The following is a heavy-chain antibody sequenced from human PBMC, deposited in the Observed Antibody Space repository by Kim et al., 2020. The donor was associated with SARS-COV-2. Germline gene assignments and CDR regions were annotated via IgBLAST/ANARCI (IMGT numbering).Heavy chain of an antibody. CDR3: ATVLATASGWYTTDS. J-gene: IGHJ4*02. Sequence: GGSLRLSCAASEFTFSSYGMNWVRQAPGKGLEWISFISSNGGTIYYADSAKGRFTISRDNAKNSLFLQMNSLRDEDTAVYYCATVLATASGWYTTDSWGQGTLVTVSS. CDR1: EFTFSSYG. CDR2: ISSNGGTI. D-gene: IGHD6-19*01. V-gene: IGHV3-48*02.